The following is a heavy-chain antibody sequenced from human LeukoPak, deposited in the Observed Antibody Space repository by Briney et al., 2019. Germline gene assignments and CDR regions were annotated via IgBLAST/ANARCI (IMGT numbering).Heavy chain of an antibody. D-gene: IGHD3-3*01. CDR2: IIPIFGTA. CDR1: GGTFSSYA. Sequence: SVKVSCKASGGTFSSYAISWVRQAPGQGLEWMGGIIPIFGTANYAQKFQGRVTITTDESTSTAYMELSSLRSEDTAVYYCASTIFGVVIASVWGQGTLVTVSS. J-gene: IGHJ4*02. V-gene: IGHV1-69*05. CDR3: ASTIFGVVIASV.